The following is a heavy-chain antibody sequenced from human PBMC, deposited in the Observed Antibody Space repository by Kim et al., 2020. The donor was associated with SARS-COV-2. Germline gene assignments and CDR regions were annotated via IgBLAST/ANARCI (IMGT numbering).Heavy chain of an antibody. J-gene: IGHJ4*02. CDR1: GGSFSGYY. Sequence: SETLSLTCAVYGGSFSGYYWSWIRQPPGKGLEWIGEINHSGSTNYNPSLKSRVTISVDTSKNQFSLKLSSVTAADTAVYYCARGLVRWGQGTLVTVSS. CDR2: INHSGST. D-gene: IGHD3-10*01. V-gene: IGHV4-34*01. CDR3: ARGLVR.